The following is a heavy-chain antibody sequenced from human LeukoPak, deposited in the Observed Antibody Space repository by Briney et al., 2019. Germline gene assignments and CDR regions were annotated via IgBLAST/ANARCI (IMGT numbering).Heavy chain of an antibody. CDR1: GFPFTTHW. CDR2: IYPGDSDT. V-gene: IGHV5-51*01. D-gene: IGHD3-22*01. Sequence: PGESLKISCQGSGFPFTTHWIGWMRQMPGNGLEWMGIIYPGDSDTRYSPSFQGQVTISVDKSITTAYLQWSSLKASDTAMYYCALRSGYALDGWGQGTLVTVSS. CDR3: ALRSGYALDG. J-gene: IGHJ4*02.